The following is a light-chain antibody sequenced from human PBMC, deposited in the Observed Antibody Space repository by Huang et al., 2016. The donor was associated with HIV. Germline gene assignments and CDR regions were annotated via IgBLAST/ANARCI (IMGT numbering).Light chain of an antibody. J-gene: IGKJ1*01. CDR3: QQYSSSPWT. Sequence: EIVLTQSPDTLSLSPGERGALSCRASHNVTNDYLAWYQHKSGQAPILLIYGSSGRATATPARFSGSGSGTDFSLTINTVEPEDFALYYCQQYSSSPWTFGPGTKLEIK. CDR1: HNVTNDY. V-gene: IGKV3-20*01. CDR2: GSS.